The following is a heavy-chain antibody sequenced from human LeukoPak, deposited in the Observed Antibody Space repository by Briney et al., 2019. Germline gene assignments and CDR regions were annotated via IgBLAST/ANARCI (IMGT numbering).Heavy chain of an antibody. J-gene: IGHJ4*02. CDR3: ARVIRVYYGSGSYYLDY. V-gene: IGHV3-66*01. D-gene: IGHD3-10*01. CDR1: GFTVSSNY. Sequence: PGGSLRLSCAASGFTVSSNYMSWVRQAPGKGLEWVSVIYSGGSTYYADSVKGRFTISRDNSKNTLYLQMNSLRAEDTAVYYCARVIRVYYGSGSYYLDYWGQGTLVTVSS. CDR2: IYSGGST.